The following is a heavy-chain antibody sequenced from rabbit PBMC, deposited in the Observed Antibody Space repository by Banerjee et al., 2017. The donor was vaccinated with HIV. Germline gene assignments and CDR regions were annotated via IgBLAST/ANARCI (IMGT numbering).Heavy chain of an antibody. Sequence: QEQLMESGGGLVQPGGSLKLSCKVSGFDFSSYGVSWVRQAPGKGLEWIACINSNTGNTVYASWAKGPFTISKTSSTTVTLQMTSLTAADTATYFCARDLAGVIGWNFNLWGPGTLVTVS. CDR2: INSNTGNT. J-gene: IGHJ4*01. V-gene: IGHV1S45*01. CDR1: GFDFSSYG. D-gene: IGHD4-1*01. CDR3: ARDLAGVIGWNFNL.